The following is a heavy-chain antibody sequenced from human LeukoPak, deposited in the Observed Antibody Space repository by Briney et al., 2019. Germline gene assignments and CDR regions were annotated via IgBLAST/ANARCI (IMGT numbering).Heavy chain of an antibody. J-gene: IGHJ4*02. CDR2: IYYSGST. CDR3: ARGEELNMQLVLGPAYYFDY. D-gene: IGHD6-6*01. V-gene: IGHV4-38-2*02. CDR1: GYSISSGYY. Sequence: SETLSLTCTVSGYSISSGYYWGWIRQPPGKGLEWIGSIYYSGSTYYNPSLKSRVTISVDTSKNQFSLKLSSVTAADTAVYYCARGEELNMQLVLGPAYYFDYWGQGTLVTVSS.